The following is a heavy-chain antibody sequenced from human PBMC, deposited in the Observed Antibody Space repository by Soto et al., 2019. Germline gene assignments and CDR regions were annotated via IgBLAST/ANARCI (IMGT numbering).Heavy chain of an antibody. CDR1: GFTSRSYG. Sequence: HPGGSLRLSCAAAGFTSRSYGMHWVRQAPGKGREWVAVISYDGGNKYYSDSVKGRFTISRDNSKNTLYLQMNSLRAEATVVYYCAKDNRPPRGRSTPTTLDPWGQGTLVTVSS. J-gene: IGHJ5*02. CDR3: AKDNRPPRGRSTPTTLDP. CDR2: ISYDGGNK. V-gene: IGHV3-30*18. D-gene: IGHD4-4*01.